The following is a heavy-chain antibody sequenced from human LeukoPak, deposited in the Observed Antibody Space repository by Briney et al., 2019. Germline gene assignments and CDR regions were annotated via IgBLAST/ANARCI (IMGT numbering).Heavy chain of an antibody. CDR2: ISSSGSTI. CDR1: GFTFSSYG. J-gene: IGHJ4*02. V-gene: IGHV3-48*03. Sequence: GGSLRLSCAASGFTFSSYGMNWVRQAPGKGLEWVSYISSSGSTIYYADSVKGRFTISRDNAKNSLYLQMNSLRAEDTAVYYCARGNYCSGGSCYQTASFDYWGQGALVTVSS. D-gene: IGHD2-15*01. CDR3: ARGNYCSGGSCYQTASFDY.